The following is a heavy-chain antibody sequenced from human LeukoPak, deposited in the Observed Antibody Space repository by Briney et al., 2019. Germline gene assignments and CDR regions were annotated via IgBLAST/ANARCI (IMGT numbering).Heavy chain of an antibody. Sequence: SETLSLTCTVSGGSISSYYWSWIRQPAGKGLEWIGRIYTSGSTNYNPSLKSRVTMSVDTSKNQFSLKLRSVTAADTAVYYCARRKADYDILTGYNIAQGYFDFWGQGTLVTVSS. V-gene: IGHV4-4*07. CDR2: IYTSGST. CDR3: ARRKADYDILTGYNIAQGYFDF. D-gene: IGHD3-9*01. CDR1: GGSISSYY. J-gene: IGHJ4*02.